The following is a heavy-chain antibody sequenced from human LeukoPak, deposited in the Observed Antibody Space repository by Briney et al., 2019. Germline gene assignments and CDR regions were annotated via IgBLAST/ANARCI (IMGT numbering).Heavy chain of an antibody. CDR1: GFTFSSYS. Sequence: GGSLRLSCAASGFTFSSYSMNWVRQAPGKGLEWVSSISSSSSYIYYADSVKGRFTISRDNAKNSLYLQMNSLRAEDTAVYYCARDLRYYDSGRSYATLGYWGRGTLVTVSS. CDR3: ARDLRYYDSGRSYATLGY. V-gene: IGHV3-21*01. D-gene: IGHD3-10*01. J-gene: IGHJ4*02. CDR2: ISSSSSYI.